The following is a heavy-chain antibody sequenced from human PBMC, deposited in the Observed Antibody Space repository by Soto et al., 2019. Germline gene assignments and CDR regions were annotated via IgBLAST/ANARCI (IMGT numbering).Heavy chain of an antibody. CDR3: ARARGATYLDY. Sequence: SETLSLTCTVSGGSMISYYWSWIRQPPGRGLEWIGFIYYAESTKYNPSLNSRVTISVDTSKNQFSLKLSSVTAADTAVYYCARARGATYLDYWGQGTLVTVSS. J-gene: IGHJ4*02. D-gene: IGHD2-15*01. CDR2: IYYAEST. V-gene: IGHV4-59*08. CDR1: GGSMISYY.